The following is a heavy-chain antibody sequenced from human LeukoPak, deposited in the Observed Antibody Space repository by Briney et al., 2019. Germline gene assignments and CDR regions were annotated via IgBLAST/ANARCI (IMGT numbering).Heavy chain of an antibody. J-gene: IGHJ5*02. CDR1: GFTFDDYG. D-gene: IGHD3-22*01. CDR2: INWYGDSS. CDR3: ARDDLLHRNWFDP. Sequence: GGSLRLSGTASGFTFDDYGMTWGRQGPRKGQERVSDINWYGDSSAYAHSVRGRFTIYRDNSKNSLYLQMNSPRVEDTAFYYCARDDLLHRNWFDPWGQGTLVTVSS. V-gene: IGHV3-20*04.